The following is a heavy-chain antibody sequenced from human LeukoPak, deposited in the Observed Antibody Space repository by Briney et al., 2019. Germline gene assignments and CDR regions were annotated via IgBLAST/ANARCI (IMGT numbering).Heavy chain of an antibody. CDR3: AIMHGYYDGSGYWVQ. CDR1: GFTFSSYA. CDR2: ISPSADRT. V-gene: IGHV3-23*01. J-gene: IGHJ4*02. Sequence: GGSLRLSCAASGFTFSSYAMSWVRQAPGKGLEWVSFISPSADRTSNADSVEGRFTISRDNPRNTLYLQMNSLRDEDTVVYYCAIMHGYYDGSGYWVQWGQGTLVTVSS. D-gene: IGHD3-22*01.